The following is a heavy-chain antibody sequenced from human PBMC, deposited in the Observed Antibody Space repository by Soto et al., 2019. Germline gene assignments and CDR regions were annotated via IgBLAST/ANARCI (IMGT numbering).Heavy chain of an antibody. J-gene: IGHJ4*02. D-gene: IGHD3-10*01. CDR1: GFTFSSYA. CDR3: AKGIRQVATMVEFDS. V-gene: IGHV3-23*01. Sequence: GGSLRLSCAASGFTFSSYAMGWVRQAPGKGLEWVSGISGRGGNSYFADSVKGRFTISRDNSKNTLYLQMNSLRAEDTAVYYCAKGIRQVATMVEFDSWGQGTLVTVSS. CDR2: ISGRGGNS.